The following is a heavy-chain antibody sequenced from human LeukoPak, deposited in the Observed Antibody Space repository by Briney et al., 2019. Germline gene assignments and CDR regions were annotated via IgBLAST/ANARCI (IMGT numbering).Heavy chain of an antibody. D-gene: IGHD1-26*01. Sequence: PGGSLRLSCAASGFTFSSYWMHWVRQARGKGLVGVSRINSDGSSTIYADSVKGRFTISRDNAKNTLHLQMHSLRAGDTAVYYCARHGASQWELLGAFDIWGQGTMVTVSS. J-gene: IGHJ3*02. CDR3: ARHGASQWELLGAFDI. CDR2: INSDGSST. V-gene: IGHV3-74*01. CDR1: GFTFSSYW.